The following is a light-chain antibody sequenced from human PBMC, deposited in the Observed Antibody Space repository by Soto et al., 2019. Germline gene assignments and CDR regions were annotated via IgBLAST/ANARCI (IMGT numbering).Light chain of an antibody. Sequence: DIQMTQSPSTLSASVGDRVTITCRAGQGVSDWLAWYQQKPGKAHQLLIYKASTLESGVPSRFSGSVSGTEFTLTISSLQSDDFATYFCHQYDKYPFTFGQGTKLELK. CDR2: KAS. V-gene: IGKV1-5*03. J-gene: IGKJ2*01. CDR1: QGVSDW. CDR3: HQYDKYPFT.